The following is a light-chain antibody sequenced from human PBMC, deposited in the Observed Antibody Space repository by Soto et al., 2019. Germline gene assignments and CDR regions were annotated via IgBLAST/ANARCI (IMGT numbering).Light chain of an antibody. Sequence: EIVLTQSPATLSLSPGERATLSCRASQSVSSYLAWYQQKPGQAPRLLIYDASNRATGIPVRFSGSGSGTDLTLTISSLEPEDFAVYYCQQRSNWPTITFGQGTRLEIK. J-gene: IGKJ5*01. CDR2: DAS. V-gene: IGKV3-11*01. CDR1: QSVSSY. CDR3: QQRSNWPTIT.